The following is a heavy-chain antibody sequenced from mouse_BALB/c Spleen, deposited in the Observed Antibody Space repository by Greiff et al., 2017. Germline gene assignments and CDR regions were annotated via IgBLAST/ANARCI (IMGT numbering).Heavy chain of an antibody. D-gene: IGHD1-1*01. CDR3: TRGEDYYGSSPFAY. Sequence: EVQLQQSGTVLARPGASVKMSCKASGYTFTSYWMHWVKQRPGQGLEWIGAIYPGNSDTSYNQKFKGKAKLTAVTSTSTAYMELSSLTNEDSAVYYCTRGEDYYGSSPFAYWGQGTLVTVSA. CDR2: IYPGNSDT. V-gene: IGHV1-5*01. CDR1: GYTFTSYW. J-gene: IGHJ3*01.